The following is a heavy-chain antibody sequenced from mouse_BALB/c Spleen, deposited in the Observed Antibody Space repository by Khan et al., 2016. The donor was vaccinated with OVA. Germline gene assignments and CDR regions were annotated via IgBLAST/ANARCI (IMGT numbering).Heavy chain of an antibody. CDR2: ISPGSGDT. D-gene: IGHD1-2*01. V-gene: IGHV1-77*01. CDR3: ARRNYFGYTFAY. CDR1: GYTFTDYY. J-gene: IGHJ3*01. Sequence: QVQLQQSGAELARPGASVKLSCKASGYTFTDYYINWVKQRTGQGLEWIGEISPGSGDTYYNEKFKGKATLTADKSSSTAYMQLNSLKSEASAVYFCARRNYFGYTFAYWGQGTLVTLSA.